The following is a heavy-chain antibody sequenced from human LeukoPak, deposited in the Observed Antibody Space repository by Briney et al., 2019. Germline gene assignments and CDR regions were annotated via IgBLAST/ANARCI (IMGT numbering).Heavy chain of an antibody. CDR3: AKDGSIAARPDY. J-gene: IGHJ4*02. CDR2: IYSGGST. D-gene: IGHD6-6*01. CDR1: GFTVSSNY. Sequence: GGSLRLSCAASGFTVSSNYMSWVRQAPGKGLEWVSVIYSGGSTYYADSVKGRFTISRDNSKNTLYLQMNSLRAEDTAVYYCAKDGSIAARPDYWGQGTLVTVSS. V-gene: IGHV3-53*01.